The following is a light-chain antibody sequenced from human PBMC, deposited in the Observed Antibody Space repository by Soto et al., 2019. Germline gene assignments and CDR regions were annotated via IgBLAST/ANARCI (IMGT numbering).Light chain of an antibody. J-gene: IGKJ1*01. CDR2: DAS. V-gene: IGKV3D-20*01. Sequence: EIVLTHSPATLSLSPGERATLSCLASQSVSSDHLAWYQQKPGLAPRLLIYDASRRATGIPDRFSGSGSGADFILSISRLEPEDFAVYYCQQYGSSPWTFGQGTKVDIK. CDR3: QQYGSSPWT. CDR1: QSVSSDH.